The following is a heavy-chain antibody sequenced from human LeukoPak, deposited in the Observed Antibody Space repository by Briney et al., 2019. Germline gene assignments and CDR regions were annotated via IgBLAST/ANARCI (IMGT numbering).Heavy chain of an antibody. D-gene: IGHD3-9*01. CDR3: ARGGPILTGYSYWFDP. CDR1: GGTFSSYA. CDR2: IIPIFGTA. V-gene: IGHV1-69*13. Sequence: SVKVSCKASGGTFSSYAISWVRQAPGQGLEWMGGIIPIFGTANYAQKFQGRVTITADESTSTAYMELSSLRSEDTAVYYCARGGPILTGYSYWFDPWGQGTLVTVSS. J-gene: IGHJ5*02.